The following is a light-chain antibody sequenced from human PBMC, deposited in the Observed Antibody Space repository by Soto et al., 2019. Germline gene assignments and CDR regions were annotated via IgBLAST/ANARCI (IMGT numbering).Light chain of an antibody. CDR1: QSVSSD. Sequence: EVVMTQSPATLSVSTGERATLSCRASQSVSSDLAWYQQKSGQAPRLLIYGASSRATGIPDRFSGSGSGTDFTLTISRLEPEDFAVYYCQQYGGSPLVTFGGGTKVDIK. V-gene: IGKV3-20*01. CDR3: QQYGGSPLVT. CDR2: GAS. J-gene: IGKJ4*01.